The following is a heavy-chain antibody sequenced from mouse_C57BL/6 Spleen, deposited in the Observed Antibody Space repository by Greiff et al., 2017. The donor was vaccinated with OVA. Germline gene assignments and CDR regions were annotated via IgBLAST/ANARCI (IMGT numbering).Heavy chain of an antibody. D-gene: IGHD1-1*01. CDR1: GFSLTSYG. CDR3: AAGYYYGSSLYWYFDV. CDR2: IWSGGST. Sequence: VQLQQSGPGLVQPSQSLSITCTVSGFSLTSYGVHWVRQSPGKGLEWLGVIWSGGSTDYNAAFISRLSISKDNSKSQVFFKMNSLQADDTAIYYCAAGYYYGSSLYWYFDVWGTGTTVTVSS. V-gene: IGHV2-2*01. J-gene: IGHJ1*03.